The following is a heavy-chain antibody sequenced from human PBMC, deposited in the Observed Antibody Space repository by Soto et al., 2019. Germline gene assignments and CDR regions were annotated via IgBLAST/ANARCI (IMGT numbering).Heavy chain of an antibody. CDR2: IYYSGST. D-gene: IGHD2-2*01. CDR1: GGSISSYY. CDR3: ARIYCSSTSCRFDP. J-gene: IGHJ5*02. V-gene: IGHV4-59*01. Sequence: QVQLQESGPGLVKPSETLSLTCTVSGGSISSYYWSWIRQPPGKGLEWIGYIYYSGSTNYNSSLKSRVTISVDTSKNQFSLKLSSVTAADTAVYYCARIYCSSTSCRFDPWGQGTLVTVSS.